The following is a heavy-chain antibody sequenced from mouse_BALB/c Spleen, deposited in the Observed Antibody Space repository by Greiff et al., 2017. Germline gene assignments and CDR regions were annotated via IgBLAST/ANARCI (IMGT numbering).Heavy chain of an antibody. D-gene: IGHD1-1*01. V-gene: IGHV3-2*02. CDR1: GYSITSDYA. J-gene: IGHJ4*01. Sequence: DVQLQESGPGLVKPSQSLSLTCTVTGYSITSDYAWNWIRQFPGNKLEWMGYISYSGSTSYNPSLKSRISITRDTSKNQFFLQLNSVTTEDTATYYCARSSSYDYAMDYWGQGTSVTVSS. CDR2: ISYSGST. CDR3: ARSSSYDYAMDY.